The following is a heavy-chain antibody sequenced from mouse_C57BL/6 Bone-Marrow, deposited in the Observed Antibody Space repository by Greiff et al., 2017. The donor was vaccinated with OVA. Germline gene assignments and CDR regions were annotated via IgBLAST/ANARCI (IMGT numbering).Heavy chain of an antibody. V-gene: IGHV7-1*01. CDR3: ARDDYYWYFDV. CDR2: SRNKANDYTT. Sequence: EVKLMESGGGLVQSGRSLRLSCATSGFTFSDFYMEWVRQAPGKGLEWIAASRNKANDYTTEYSASVKGRFIVSRDTSQSILYLQMNALRAEDTAIYYGARDDYYWYFDVWGTGTTVTVSS. CDR1: GFTFSDFY. J-gene: IGHJ1*03.